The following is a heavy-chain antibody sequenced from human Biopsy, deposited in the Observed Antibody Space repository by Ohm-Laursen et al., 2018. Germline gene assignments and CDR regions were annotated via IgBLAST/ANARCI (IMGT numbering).Heavy chain of an antibody. V-gene: IGHV3-21*01. Sequence: GSLRLSCAASTFTFSSDSVNWVRQAPGKGLEWVSYINSDASYIYYGVSVRGRFTISRDNSKNTLYLQMNSLRAEDTAMYYCARPTNARAGGAPFDIWGQGTMVTVSS. D-gene: IGHD1-1*01. CDR2: INSDASYI. CDR3: ARPTNARAGGAPFDI. J-gene: IGHJ3*02. CDR1: TFTFSSDS.